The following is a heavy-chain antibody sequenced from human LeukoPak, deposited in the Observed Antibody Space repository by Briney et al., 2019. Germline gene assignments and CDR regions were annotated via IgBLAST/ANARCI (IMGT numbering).Heavy chain of an antibody. V-gene: IGHV4-39*01. CDR3: VRHMENKEGSGSYGYFDL. J-gene: IGHJ4*02. CDR2: VYYSGST. D-gene: IGHD1-26*01. CDR1: GVSIGGSPHY. Sequence: SETLSLTCGVSGVSIGGSPHYWAWIRPSPGKGLEWLANVYYSGSTYKNQSLKSRVTVSVDTSKNQFSLKLTSVTAADTALYYCVRHMENKEGSGSYGYFDLWGQGTLVTVSS.